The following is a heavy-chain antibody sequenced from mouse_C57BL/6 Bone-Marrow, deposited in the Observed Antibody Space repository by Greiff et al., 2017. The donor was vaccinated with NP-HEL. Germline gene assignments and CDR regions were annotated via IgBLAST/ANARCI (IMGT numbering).Heavy chain of an antibody. D-gene: IGHD1-1*01. CDR2: IDPSDSYT. CDR3: ARNDYYYGSTFAY. CDR1: GYTFTSYW. J-gene: IGHJ3*01. Sequence: QVQLQQPGAELVRPGTSVKLSCKASGYTFTSYWMHWVKQRPGQGLEWIGVIDPSDSYTNYNQKFKGKATLTVDTSSSTAYMQLSSLTSEDSAVYYCARNDYYYGSTFAYWGQGTLVTVSA. V-gene: IGHV1-59*01.